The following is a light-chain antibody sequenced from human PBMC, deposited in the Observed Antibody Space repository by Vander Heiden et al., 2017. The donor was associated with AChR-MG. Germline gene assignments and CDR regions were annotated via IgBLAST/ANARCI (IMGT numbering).Light chain of an antibody. CDR1: RSDIGTNT. V-gene: IGLV1-44*01. CDR3: AAWIDSLNGPV. CDR2: SNN. Sequence: QSVLTQPPSASGTPGQTVTISCSGSRSDIGTNTVNWYQQLPGTAPKLLIYSNNPRPSGVPDRFSGSKSGASASLAISGLQSEDEAVFYCAAWIDSLNGPVFGGGTKLTVL. J-gene: IGLJ2*01.